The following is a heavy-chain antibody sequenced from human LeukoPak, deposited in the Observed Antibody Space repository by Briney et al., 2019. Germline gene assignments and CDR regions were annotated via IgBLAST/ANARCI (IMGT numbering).Heavy chain of an antibody. D-gene: IGHD6-13*01. V-gene: IGHV4-30-2*01. CDR1: GGSISSGGYS. CDR2: IYHSGST. Sequence: SETLSLTCAVSGGSISSGGYSWSWIRQPPGKGLEWIGYIYHSGSTYYNPSLKSPVTISVDRSKNQFSLKLSSVTAADTAVYYCARLIAADPQLDCWGQGTLVTVSS. J-gene: IGHJ4*02. CDR3: ARLIAADPQLDC.